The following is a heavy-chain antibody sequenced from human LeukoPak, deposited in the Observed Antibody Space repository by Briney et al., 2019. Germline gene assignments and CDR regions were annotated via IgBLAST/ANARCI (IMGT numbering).Heavy chain of an antibody. CDR2: INPSGGST. Sequence: ASVKVSCKASGYTFTSYGISWVRQAPGQGLEWMGIINPSGGSTSYAQKFQGRVTMTRDTSTSTVYMELSSLRSEDTAVYYCARDTLTYGMDVWGQGTTVTVSS. D-gene: IGHD3-9*01. J-gene: IGHJ6*02. CDR3: ARDTLTYGMDV. V-gene: IGHV1-46*01. CDR1: GYTFTSYG.